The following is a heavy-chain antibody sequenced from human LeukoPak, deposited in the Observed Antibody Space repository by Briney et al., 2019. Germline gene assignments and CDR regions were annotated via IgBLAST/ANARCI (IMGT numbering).Heavy chain of an antibody. D-gene: IGHD3-22*01. Sequence: GESLKISCKGSGYSFTSYWIGWVRQMPGKGLEWMGIIYPGDSDTRYSPSFQGQVTISADKSISTAYLQWSSLKALDTAMYYCARPENLYYYDSSGYRDAFDIWGQGTMVTVSS. CDR2: IYPGDSDT. CDR3: ARPENLYYYDSSGYRDAFDI. J-gene: IGHJ3*02. CDR1: GYSFTSYW. V-gene: IGHV5-51*01.